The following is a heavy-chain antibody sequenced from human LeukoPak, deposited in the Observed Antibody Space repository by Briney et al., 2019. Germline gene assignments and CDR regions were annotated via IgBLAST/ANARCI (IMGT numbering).Heavy chain of an antibody. D-gene: IGHD2-2*01. Sequence: GESLKISCKASGYSFTTYWIGWVRQMPGKSLEWMGIIYPGDSDTRYSPSFQGQVTISVDKSISTAYLQWSSLKASDTAMYYCARNADFVPAGPNYFDYWGQGTLVTVSS. CDR3: ARNADFVPAGPNYFDY. CDR1: GYSFTTYW. V-gene: IGHV5-51*01. CDR2: IYPGDSDT. J-gene: IGHJ4*02.